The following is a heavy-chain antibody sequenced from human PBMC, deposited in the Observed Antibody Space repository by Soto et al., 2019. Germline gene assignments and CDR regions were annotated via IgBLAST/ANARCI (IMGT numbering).Heavy chain of an antibody. V-gene: IGHV4-4*02. CDR2: IYHSGST. D-gene: IGHD6-19*01. CDR1: GGSISSSNW. J-gene: IGHJ6*02. CDR3: AREEAVAGTSEPKTGLGIMDV. Sequence: SETLSLTCAVSGGSISSSNWWSWVRQPPGKGLEWIGEIYHSGSTNYNPSLKSRVTISVDKSKNQFSLKLSSVTAADTAVYYCAREEAVAGTSEPKTGLGIMDVWGQGTTVTVSS.